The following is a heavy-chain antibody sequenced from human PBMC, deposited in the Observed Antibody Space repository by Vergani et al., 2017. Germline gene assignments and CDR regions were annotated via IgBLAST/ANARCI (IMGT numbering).Heavy chain of an antibody. J-gene: IGHJ4*02. CDR2: VSFRGDT. CDR3: ARSRIYYGAGSPDY. Sequence: QVKLQESGPGLVKPSETLSLTCTVSGASVNSYYWGWIRQPPGKGLEWMVYVSFRGDTLYDPSVKGRMTISLNTSSNQFSLYLTSVTAADTAVYYCARSRIYYGAGSPDYWGQGTLVTVSS. V-gene: IGHV4-59*02. CDR1: GASVNSYY. D-gene: IGHD3-10*01.